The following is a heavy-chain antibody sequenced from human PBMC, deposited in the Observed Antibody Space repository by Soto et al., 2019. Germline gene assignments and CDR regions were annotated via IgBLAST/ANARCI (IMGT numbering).Heavy chain of an antibody. V-gene: IGHV4-34*01. CDR2: INHSGST. Sequence: SETLSLTCAVYGGSFSGYYWSWIRQPPGKGLEWIGEINHSGSTNYNPSLKSRVTISVDTPKNQFSLKLSSVTAADTAVYYCARARHLYSGSYYYYYYYGMDVWGQGTTVTVSS. CDR1: GGSFSGYY. D-gene: IGHD1-26*01. CDR3: ARARHLYSGSYYYYYYYGMDV. J-gene: IGHJ6*02.